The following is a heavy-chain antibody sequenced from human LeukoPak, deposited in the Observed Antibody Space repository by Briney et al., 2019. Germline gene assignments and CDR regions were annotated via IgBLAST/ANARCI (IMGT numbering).Heavy chain of an antibody. D-gene: IGHD5-18*01. V-gene: IGHV4-34*01. J-gene: IGHJ3*01. CDR1: GFTFSSYT. Sequence: GSLRLSCAASGFTFSSYTINWVRQPPGKGLEWIGEIYHSGSTNYNPSLKSRVTISVDTSKNQFSLKLGSVTAADTAVYYCARPRRGYSYKFADAFDLWGQGTMVTVSS. CDR2: IYHSGST. CDR3: ARPRRGYSYKFADAFDL.